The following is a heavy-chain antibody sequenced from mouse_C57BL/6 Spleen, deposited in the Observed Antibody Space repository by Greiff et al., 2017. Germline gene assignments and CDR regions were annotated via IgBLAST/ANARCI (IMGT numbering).Heavy chain of an antibody. J-gene: IGHJ4*01. D-gene: IGHD1-1*01. CDR2: INPSNGGT. Sequence: QVQLQQPGTELVKPGASVKLSCKASGYTFTSYWMHWVKQRPGQGLEWIGNINPSNGGTNYNEKFKSKATLTVDKSSSTAYMQLSSLTSEDSAVYYCARRDYGSSRKGYAMDYWGQGTSVTVSS. V-gene: IGHV1-53*01. CDR3: ARRDYGSSRKGYAMDY. CDR1: GYTFTSYW.